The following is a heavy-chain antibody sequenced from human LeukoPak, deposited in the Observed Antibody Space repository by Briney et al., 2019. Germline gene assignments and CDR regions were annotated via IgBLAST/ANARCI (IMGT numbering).Heavy chain of an antibody. CDR1: GGNHA. Sequence: SVKVSCKASGGNHAISWVRQAPGPGLEWMGGFIPVFPTPNYAQKFQGRATFTTDESTKTAYMELSSLRSEDTAVYYCATVRAAAAGSHYFESWGPGTLVTVSS. J-gene: IGHJ4*02. CDR3: ATVRAAAAGSHYFES. V-gene: IGHV1-69*05. CDR2: FIPVFPTP. D-gene: IGHD6-13*01.